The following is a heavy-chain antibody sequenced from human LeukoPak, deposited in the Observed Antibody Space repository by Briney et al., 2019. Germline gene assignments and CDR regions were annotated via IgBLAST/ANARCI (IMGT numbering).Heavy chain of an antibody. V-gene: IGHV3-7*03. CDR1: GFTFSSYR. J-gene: IGHJ4*02. CDR3: ARDQYYDFWSGYRRRPYYFDY. Sequence: GGSLRLSCAASGFTFSSYRMSWVRQAPGKGLEWVANIKQDGSEKYYVDSVKGRFTISRDNAKNSLYLQMNSLRAEDTAVYYCARDQYYDFWSGYRRRPYYFDYWGQGTLVTVSS. CDR2: IKQDGSEK. D-gene: IGHD3-3*01.